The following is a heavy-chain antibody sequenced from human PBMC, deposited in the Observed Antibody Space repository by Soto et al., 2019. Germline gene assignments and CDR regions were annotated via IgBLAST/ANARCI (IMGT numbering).Heavy chain of an antibody. CDR2: INPNSGGT. CDR3: AREPHYYGDYDYFDY. J-gene: IGHJ4*02. Sequence: VMLCCNACGYTFTGYSIHRGRQAPGQGLEWMGWINPNSGGTNYAQKFQGRVTMTRDTSISTAYMELSRLRSDDTAVYYCAREPHYYGDYDYFDYWGQGSLVTVSS. D-gene: IGHD4-17*01. CDR1: GYTFTGYS. V-gene: IGHV1-2*02.